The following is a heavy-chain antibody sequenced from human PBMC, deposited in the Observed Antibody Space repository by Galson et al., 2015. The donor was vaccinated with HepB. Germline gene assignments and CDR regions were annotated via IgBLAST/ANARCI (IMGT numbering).Heavy chain of an antibody. CDR2: IKSKTDGGTT. CDR1: GFTFSNAW. V-gene: IGHV3-15*07. Sequence: SLRLSCAASGFTFSNAWMNWVRQAPGKGLEWVGRIKSKTDGGTTDYAAPVKGRFTISRDDSKNTLYLQMNSLKTEDTAVYYCTTDNLFDMGNYYDSSGLTQIHGDYWGQGTLVTVSS. D-gene: IGHD3-22*01. J-gene: IGHJ4*02. CDR3: TTDNLFDMGNYYDSSGLTQIHGDY.